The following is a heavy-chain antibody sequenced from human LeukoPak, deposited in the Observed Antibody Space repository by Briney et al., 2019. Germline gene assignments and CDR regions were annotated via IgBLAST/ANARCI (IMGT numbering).Heavy chain of an antibody. CDR1: GGSISSSSYY. CDR2: IYYSGST. Sequence: SETLSLTCTVSGGSISSSSYYWGWIRQPPGKGLEWIGSIYYSGSTYYNPSLKSRVTISVDTSKNQFSLKLSSVTAADTAVYYCARRAVAGSTGTFDYWGQGTLVTVFS. V-gene: IGHV4-39*01. D-gene: IGHD6-19*01. CDR3: ARRAVAGSTGTFDY. J-gene: IGHJ4*02.